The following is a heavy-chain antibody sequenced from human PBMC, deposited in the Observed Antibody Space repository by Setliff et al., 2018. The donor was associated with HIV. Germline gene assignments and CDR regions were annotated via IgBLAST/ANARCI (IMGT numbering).Heavy chain of an antibody. CDR3: AGCITGTTHWFDP. V-gene: IGHV4-34*01. Sequence: PSETLSLTCAVYGGSFSGYYWTWIRQPPGKGLEWIGNIYHSGSTNYNPSLQSRVTISVDTSKNQFSLKLSSVTAADTAVYYCAGCITGTTHWFDPWGQGTLVTVSS. CDR2: IYHSGST. D-gene: IGHD1-20*01. J-gene: IGHJ5*02. CDR1: GGSFSGYY.